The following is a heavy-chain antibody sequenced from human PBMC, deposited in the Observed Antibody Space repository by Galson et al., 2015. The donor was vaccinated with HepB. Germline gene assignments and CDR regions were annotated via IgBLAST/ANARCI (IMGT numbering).Heavy chain of an antibody. D-gene: IGHD4-23*01. V-gene: IGHV5-10-1*01. J-gene: IGHJ1*01. CDR3: ARHRPDYGGDRRYFQH. CDR2: IDPSDSHT. Sequence: QSGAEVKKPGESLRISCKGSGYSFINYWISWVRQMPGKGLEWMGRIDPSDSHTKYSPSFQGHVTISADKSITTAYLQWNSLRASDTAIYYCARHRPDYGGDRRYFQHWGQGTLVTVSS. CDR1: GYSFINYW.